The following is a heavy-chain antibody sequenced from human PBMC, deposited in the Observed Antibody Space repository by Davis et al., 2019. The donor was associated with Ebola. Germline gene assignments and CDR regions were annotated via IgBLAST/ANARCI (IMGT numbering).Heavy chain of an antibody. Sequence: ASVKVSCKASGYTFTSYYMHWVRQAPGQGLEWMGIINPSGGSTSYAQKFQGRVTMTRDTSTSTVYMELSSLRSEDTAVYYCARDSSWGIAAAETLGYWGQGTLVTVSS. CDR3: ARDSSWGIAAAETLGY. V-gene: IGHV1-46*01. D-gene: IGHD6-13*01. CDR2: INPSGGST. J-gene: IGHJ4*02. CDR1: GYTFTSYY.